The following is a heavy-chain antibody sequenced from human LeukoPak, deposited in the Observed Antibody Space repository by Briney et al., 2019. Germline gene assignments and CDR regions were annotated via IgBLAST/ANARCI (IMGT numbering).Heavy chain of an antibody. V-gene: IGHV1-8*01. J-gene: IGHJ6*03. CDR3: ARGGVERRRNVKYYYYYMDV. D-gene: IGHD1-1*01. CDR1: GYTFTSYD. Sequence: ASVKVSCKASGYTFTSYDINWVRQATGQGIEWMGWMNPNSGNTGYAQKFQGRVTMTRNTSISTAYMELSSLRSEDTAVYYCARGGVERRRNVKYYYYYMDVWGKGTTVTVSS. CDR2: MNPNSGNT.